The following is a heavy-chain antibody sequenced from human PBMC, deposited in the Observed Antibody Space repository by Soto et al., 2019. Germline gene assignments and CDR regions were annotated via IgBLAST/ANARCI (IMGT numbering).Heavy chain of an antibody. D-gene: IGHD1-1*01. J-gene: IGHJ4*02. CDR1: GCTVSSNY. Sequence: EVQLVETGGGLIQPGGSLRLSCAASGCTVSSNYMTWVRQAPGKGLEWVSVIYSAGSTYYADSVKVRFTISRDNSKNTLYLQMNSLRDEDTAVYHCARGSERAYFDYWGQGILVTVSS. V-gene: IGHV3-53*02. CDR2: IYSAGST. CDR3: ARGSERAYFDY.